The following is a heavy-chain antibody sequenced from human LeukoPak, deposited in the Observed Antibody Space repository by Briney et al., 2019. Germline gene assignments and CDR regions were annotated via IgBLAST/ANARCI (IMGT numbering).Heavy chain of an antibody. J-gene: IGHJ5*02. CDR3: AREVYYYDISGYYH. CDR1: GYTFTSYG. D-gene: IGHD3-22*01. V-gene: IGHV1-18*01. Sequence: GASVKVSCKASGYTFTSYGISWVRQPPGQGLESMGWISAYNGNANYAQKLQGRVTMTTDTSTSTAYMELRSLRSDDTAVYYCAREVYYYDISGYYHWSQGTLVTVSS. CDR2: ISAYNGNA.